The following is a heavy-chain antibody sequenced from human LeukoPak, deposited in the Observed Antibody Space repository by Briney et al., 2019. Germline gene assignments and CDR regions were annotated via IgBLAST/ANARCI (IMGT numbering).Heavy chain of an antibody. CDR3: AKAAYCTSTSCHFSGYAQRPLDS. V-gene: IGHV3-30*18. CDR1: GFTFNTYG. Sequence: GGSLRLFCVASGFTFNTYGMHWVRRAPGKGLEWVAGISNDGSSKDYADSVKGRFTISRDKSKNTVYLQMNSLRVEDTAVYYCAKAAYCTSTSCHFSGYAQRPLDSWGQGTLVTVSS. CDR2: ISNDGSSK. D-gene: IGHD2-2*01. J-gene: IGHJ4*02.